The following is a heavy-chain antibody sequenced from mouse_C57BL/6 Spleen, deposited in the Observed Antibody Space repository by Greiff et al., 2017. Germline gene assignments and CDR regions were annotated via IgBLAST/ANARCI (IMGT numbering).Heavy chain of an antibody. D-gene: IGHD1-1*01. CDR2: IYPGGGYT. CDR3: ARGGTTVVAPFDY. Sequence: QVHVKQPGAELVRPGTSVKMSCKASGYTFTNYWIGWAKQRPGHGLEWIGDIYPGGGYTNYNEKFKGKATLTADKSSSTAYMQFSSLTSEDSAIYYCARGGTTVVAPFDYWGQGTTLTVSS. CDR1: GYTFTNYW. J-gene: IGHJ2*01. V-gene: IGHV1-63*01.